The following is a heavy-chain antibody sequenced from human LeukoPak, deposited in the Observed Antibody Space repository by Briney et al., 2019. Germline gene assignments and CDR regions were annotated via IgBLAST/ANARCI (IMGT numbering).Heavy chain of an antibody. Sequence: PGGSLRLSCAASGFTFSSYAMSWVRQAPGKGLGWVSGISGSGGSTYYADSVKGRFTISRDNSKNTLYLQMNSLRAGDTAVYYCAKCSGGTCYSSLDYWGQGTLVTVSS. CDR2: ISGSGGST. CDR3: AKCSGGTCYSSLDY. D-gene: IGHD2-15*01. V-gene: IGHV3-23*01. CDR1: GFTFSSYA. J-gene: IGHJ4*02.